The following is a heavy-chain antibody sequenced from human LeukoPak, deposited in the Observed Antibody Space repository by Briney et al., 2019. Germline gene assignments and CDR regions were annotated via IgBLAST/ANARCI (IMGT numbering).Heavy chain of an antibody. CDR1: GGSISSYY. J-gene: IGHJ4*02. CDR2: IYYSGST. Sequence: PSETLSLTCTVSGGSISSYYWSWIRQPPGKGLEWIGYIYYSGSTNYNPSLKSRVTISVDTPKNQFSLKLSSVTAADTAVYYCAREGYSYSLDYWGQGTLVTVSS. D-gene: IGHD5-18*01. V-gene: IGHV4-59*01. CDR3: AREGYSYSLDY.